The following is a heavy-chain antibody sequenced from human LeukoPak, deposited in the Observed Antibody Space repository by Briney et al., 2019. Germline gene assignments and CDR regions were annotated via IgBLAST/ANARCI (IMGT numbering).Heavy chain of an antibody. CDR1: GFTFSSFA. J-gene: IGHJ5*02. Sequence: GGSLRLSCAASGFTFSSFAMTWVRQAPGKGLEWVSSITGTHYTTYNTDSVKGRFTISRDNSKNTLFLQMNSLRADDTAVYYCAKDPNGDYVGAFDPWGQGTLVTVSS. CDR3: AKDPNGDYVGAFDP. CDR2: ITGTHYTT. V-gene: IGHV3-23*01. D-gene: IGHD4-17*01.